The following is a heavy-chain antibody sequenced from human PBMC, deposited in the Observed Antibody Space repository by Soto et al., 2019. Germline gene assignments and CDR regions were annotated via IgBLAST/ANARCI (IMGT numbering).Heavy chain of an antibody. CDR2: INAGSGNT. V-gene: IGHV1-3*01. CDR3: ARDTETLGPRAHAALDI. J-gene: IGHJ3*02. Sequence: SVKVSCKATGYTFSAYTMNWVRQAPGQSLEWMGWINAGSGNTKYSQNFQGRVSITRDTSASTVSMELTGLTSEDTAVYYCARDTETLGPRAHAALDIRGKGTMVTV. CDR1: GYTFSAYT. D-gene: IGHD3-3*02.